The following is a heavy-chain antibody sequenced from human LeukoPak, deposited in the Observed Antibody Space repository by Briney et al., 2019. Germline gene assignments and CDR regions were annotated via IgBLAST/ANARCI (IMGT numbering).Heavy chain of an antibody. Sequence: SETLSLTCTVSGGSISSYYWSWIRQPPGKGLEWIGYIYYSGSTNYNPSLKSRVTISVDTSKNQFSLKLSSVTAADTAVYYCARDDYDFWSGYGLDAWGKGTTVTVSS. CDR2: IYYSGST. V-gene: IGHV4-59*01. CDR3: ARDDYDFWSGYGLDA. J-gene: IGHJ6*04. CDR1: GGSISSYY. D-gene: IGHD3-3*01.